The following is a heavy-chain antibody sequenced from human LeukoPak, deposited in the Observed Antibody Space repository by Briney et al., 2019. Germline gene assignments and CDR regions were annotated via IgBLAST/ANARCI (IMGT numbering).Heavy chain of an antibody. V-gene: IGHV3-23*01. Sequence: GGSLRPSCAASGFTFSRYAVSWVRQAPGKGLEWVSAISGGGYSTYYADSVKGRFTISRDNSKNTLYLQMNSLRAEDTAVYYCAKGDYYDLDYWGQGTLVTVSS. CDR1: GFTFSRYA. CDR3: AKGDYYDLDY. D-gene: IGHD3-22*01. J-gene: IGHJ4*02. CDR2: ISGGGYST.